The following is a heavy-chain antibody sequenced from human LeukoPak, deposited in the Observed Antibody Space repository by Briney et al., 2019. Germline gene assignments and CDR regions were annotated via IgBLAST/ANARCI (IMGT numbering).Heavy chain of an antibody. V-gene: IGHV1-2*02. CDR2: INPNSGGT. J-gene: IGHJ5*02. CDR1: GGTFSSYA. CDR3: AREGIVVVPAAIYRWFDP. D-gene: IGHD2-2*02. Sequence: ASVKVSCKASGGTFSSYAISWVRQAPGQGLEWMGWINPNSGGTNYAQKFQGRVTMTRDTSISTAYMELSRLRSDDTAVYYCAREGIVVVPAAIYRWFDPWGQGTLVTVSS.